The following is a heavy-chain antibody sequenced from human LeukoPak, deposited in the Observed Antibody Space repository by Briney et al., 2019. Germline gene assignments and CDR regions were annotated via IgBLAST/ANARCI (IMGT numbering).Heavy chain of an antibody. J-gene: IGHJ4*02. CDR3: ARFTSDDSSGYRGEFDY. Sequence: ASVKVSCKASGYTFTGYYMHWVRQAPGQGLEWMGWINPNSGGTNYAQKFQGRVTMTRDTSISTAYMELSRLRSDDTAVYYCARFTSDDSSGYRGEFDYWGQGTLVTVSS. V-gene: IGHV1-2*02. CDR2: INPNSGGT. CDR1: GYTFTGYY. D-gene: IGHD3-22*01.